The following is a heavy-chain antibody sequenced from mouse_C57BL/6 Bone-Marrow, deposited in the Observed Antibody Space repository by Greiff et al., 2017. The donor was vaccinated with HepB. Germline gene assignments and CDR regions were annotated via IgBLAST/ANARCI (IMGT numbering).Heavy chain of an antibody. J-gene: IGHJ4*01. CDR3: ARHEEGYDGYYFYAMDY. Sequence: QVQLQQSGAELVKPGASVKLSCKASGYTFTEYTIHWVKQRSGQGLEWIGWFYPGSGSIKYNEKFKDKATLTADKSSNTVYMELSRLTSEDSSVYFCARHEEGYDGYYFYAMDYWGQGTSVTVSS. V-gene: IGHV1-62-2*01. CDR1: GYTFTEYT. CDR2: FYPGSGSI. D-gene: IGHD2-3*01.